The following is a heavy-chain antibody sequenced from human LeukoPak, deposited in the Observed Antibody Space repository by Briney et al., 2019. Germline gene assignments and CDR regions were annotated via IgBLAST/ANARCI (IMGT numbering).Heavy chain of an antibody. Sequence: SETLSLTCTVSGGSISSSSYYWGWIRQPPGKGLEWIGSIYYSGSTYYNPSLKSRVTISVDTSKNQFSLKLSSVTAADTAVYYCARQGIQRTQRHFDYWGQRTLVTVSS. V-gene: IGHV4-39*01. CDR3: ARQGIQRTQRHFDY. D-gene: IGHD5-18*01. J-gene: IGHJ4*02. CDR1: GGSISSSSYY. CDR2: IYYSGST.